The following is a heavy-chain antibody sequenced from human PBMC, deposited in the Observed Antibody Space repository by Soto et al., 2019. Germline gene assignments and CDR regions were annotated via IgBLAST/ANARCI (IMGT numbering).Heavy chain of an antibody. CDR3: ATHRWYYDILTGYPFDY. V-gene: IGHV3-74*01. J-gene: IGHJ4*02. D-gene: IGHD3-9*01. CDR2: INSDGSST. CDR1: GFTFSSYW. Sequence: GGSLRLSCAASGFTFSSYWMHWVRQAPGKGLVWVSRINSDGSSTSYADSVKGRFTISRDNAKNTLYLQMNSLRAEDTAVYYCATHRWYYDILTGYPFDYWGQGTLVTVSS.